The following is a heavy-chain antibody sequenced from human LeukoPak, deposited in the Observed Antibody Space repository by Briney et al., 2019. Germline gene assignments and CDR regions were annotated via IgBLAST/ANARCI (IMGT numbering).Heavy chain of an antibody. CDR3: ARVGGRYSPLGY. V-gene: IGHV3-7*01. CDR2: IKQDGSEK. Sequence: GGSLRLSCAASGFTFSRYWMSWVRQAPGKGLEWVANIKQDGSEKYYVDSVKGRFTISRDNDKNSLFLQMTSLRAEDTAVYYCARVGGRYSPLGYWGQGTLVPVSS. CDR1: GFTFSRYW. J-gene: IGHJ4*02. D-gene: IGHD3-16*02.